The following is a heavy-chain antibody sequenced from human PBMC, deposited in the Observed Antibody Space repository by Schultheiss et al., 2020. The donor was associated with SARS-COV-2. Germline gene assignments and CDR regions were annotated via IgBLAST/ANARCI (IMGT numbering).Heavy chain of an antibody. J-gene: IGHJ5*02. V-gene: IGHV4-59*01. CDR3: ARMTTVTTPYWFDP. D-gene: IGHD4-17*01. CDR1: GGSISSYY. CDR2: IYYSGST. Sequence: SETLSLTCTVSGGSISSYYWSWIRQPPGKGLEWIGYIYYSGSTYYNPSLKSRVTISVDTSKNQFSLKLTSVTPADTAVYYCARMTTVTTPYWFDPWGQGTLVIVSS.